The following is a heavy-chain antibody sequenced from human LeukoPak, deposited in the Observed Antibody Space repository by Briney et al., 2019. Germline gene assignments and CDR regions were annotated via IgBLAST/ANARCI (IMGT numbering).Heavy chain of an antibody. CDR3: ARGAALSLTYYYDSSSVDY. D-gene: IGHD3-22*01. CDR2: INPNSGGT. CDR1: GYTFTGYY. J-gene: IGHJ4*02. Sequence: ASVKVSCKASGYTFTGYYMHWVRQAPGQGLEWMGWINPNSGGTNYAQKFQGRVTMTRDTSISTAYMELSRLRSDDTAVYYCARGAALSLTYYYDSSSVDYWGQGTLVTVSS. V-gene: IGHV1-2*02.